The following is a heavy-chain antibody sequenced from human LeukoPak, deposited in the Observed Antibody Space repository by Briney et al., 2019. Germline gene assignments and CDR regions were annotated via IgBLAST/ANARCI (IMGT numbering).Heavy chain of an antibody. V-gene: IGHV3-33*01. Sequence: GGSLRLSCAVSGFTFSSFAMHWVRQAPGKGLEWVADIWYNGSNKYYAESVKGRFTISRDNSRNTLYLQMNSLRAEDTAVYYCSRGGYGDYNNWFDPWGQGTLVIVSS. CDR3: SRGGYGDYNNWFDP. D-gene: IGHD4-17*01. J-gene: IGHJ5*02. CDR2: IWYNGSNK. CDR1: GFTFSSFA.